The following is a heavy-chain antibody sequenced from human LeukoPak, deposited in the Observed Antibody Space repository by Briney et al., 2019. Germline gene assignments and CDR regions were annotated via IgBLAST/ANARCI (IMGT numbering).Heavy chain of an antibody. V-gene: IGHV3-21*01. CDR2: ISSTGAYK. D-gene: IGHD3-9*01. Sequence: PGGSLRLSCEASGLVFSNFGVLWVRQAPGKGLEWVSSISSTGAYKYYADSVRGRFTISRDDAKKSLYLQMDSLRAEDTAVYFCARGIRRVLKYIDSWGQGTLVTVSS. CDR1: GLVFSNFG. CDR3: ARGIRRVLKYIDS. J-gene: IGHJ4*02.